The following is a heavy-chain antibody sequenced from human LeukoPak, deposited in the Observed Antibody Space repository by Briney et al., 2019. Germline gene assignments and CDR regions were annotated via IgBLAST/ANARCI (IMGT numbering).Heavy chain of an antibody. Sequence: SQTLSLTCAISGDSVSSDNAAWNWIRQSPSRGLEWLGRTYYRSKWYNDYARSVKSRITINADTSKNRLSLQLNSVTPEDTAVYYCARVRGVATTKRTFFDAWGQGTRVTVSS. CDR2: TYYRSKWYN. V-gene: IGHV6-1*01. J-gene: IGHJ5*02. CDR3: ARVRGVATTKRTFFDA. D-gene: IGHD6-13*01. CDR1: GDSVSSDNAA.